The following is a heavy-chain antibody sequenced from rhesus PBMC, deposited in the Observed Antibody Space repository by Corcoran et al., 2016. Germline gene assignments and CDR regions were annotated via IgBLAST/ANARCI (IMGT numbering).Heavy chain of an antibody. CDR1: GFTFSSYG. V-gene: IGHV3S5*01. CDR2: ISNGGGST. D-gene: IGHD6-25*01. J-gene: IGHJ4*01. Sequence: EVQLVESGGGLVQPGGSLRLSCAASGFTFSSYGMSWVRQAPGKGLEWVSYISNGGGSTYYADSVKGRFPISRDNSKNTLSLQMNSLRAEDTAVYYCAKDSRVAAAGTGGGFDYWGQGVLVTVSS. CDR3: AKDSRVAAAGTGGGFDY.